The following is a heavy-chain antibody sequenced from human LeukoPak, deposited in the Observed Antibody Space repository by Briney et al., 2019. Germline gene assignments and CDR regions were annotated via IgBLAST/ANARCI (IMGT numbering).Heavy chain of an antibody. CDR1: GGSISSGGYS. Sequence: TLSLTCAVSGGSISSGGYSWSWIRQPPGKGLEWIGYIYHSGSTYYNPSLKSRVTISVDRSKNQFSLKLSSVTAADTAVYYCASSYYYYMDVWGKGTMVTVS. V-gene: IGHV4-30-2*01. CDR2: IYHSGST. J-gene: IGHJ6*03. CDR3: ASSYYYYMDV.